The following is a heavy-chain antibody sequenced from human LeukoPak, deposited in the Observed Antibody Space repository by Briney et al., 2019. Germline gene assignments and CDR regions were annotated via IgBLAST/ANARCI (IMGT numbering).Heavy chain of an antibody. CDR2: IYYSGST. Sequence: SQTLSLTCTVSGGSISGGSYYRSWIRQPPGKGLEWIGYIYYSGSTKYNLSLKSRVTISVDTSKNQLSLKLSSVTAADTAVYYCARGEYGLFDYWGQGTLVTVSS. J-gene: IGHJ4*02. CDR1: GGSISGGSYY. CDR3: ARGEYGLFDY. D-gene: IGHD2/OR15-2a*01. V-gene: IGHV4-61*01.